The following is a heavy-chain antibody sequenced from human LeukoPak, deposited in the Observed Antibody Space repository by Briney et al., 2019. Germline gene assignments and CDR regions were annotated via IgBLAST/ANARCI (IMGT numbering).Heavy chain of an antibody. CDR2: IYYSGST. CDR1: GGSISSGGYY. D-gene: IGHD4-23*01. J-gene: IGHJ4*02. Sequence: PSEILSLTCTVSGGSISSGGYYWSWIRQHPGKGLEWIGYIYYSGSTYYNPSLKSRLTISVDTSKNQFSLKLSSVTAADTAVYYCARTTVVAKYFDYWGQGTLVTVSS. V-gene: IGHV4-31*03. CDR3: ARTTVVAKYFDY.